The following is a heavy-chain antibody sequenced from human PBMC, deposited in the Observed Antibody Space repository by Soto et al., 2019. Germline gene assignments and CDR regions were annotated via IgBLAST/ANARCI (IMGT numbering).Heavy chain of an antibody. Sequence: SETLSLTCIVSSGSISRSSFYWGWIRQPPGKGLESIGSIYYTGSTYYNPSLKSRITMSVDTSKNQFSLKPSSVTAADTAVYYCARLPIAAAVPYYFDYWGQGTLVTVSS. J-gene: IGHJ4*02. D-gene: IGHD6-13*01. CDR2: IYYTGST. CDR1: SGSISRSSFY. V-gene: IGHV4-39*01. CDR3: ARLPIAAAVPYYFDY.